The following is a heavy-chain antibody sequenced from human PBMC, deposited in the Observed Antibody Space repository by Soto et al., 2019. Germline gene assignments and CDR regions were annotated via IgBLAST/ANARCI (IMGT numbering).Heavy chain of an antibody. CDR2: VTHSGST. D-gene: IGHD2-21*01. Sequence: QVHLQQWGAGLLKPSETLSLTCGVYGGSLRGSYWSWIRQPPGQAPEWLGKVTHSGSTTFNPSLNSRVSVSVDTSDNQFSLKLTSVTAADTAVYYCARGHIPVYGPVPDYFDSWGQGTLVTVSS. V-gene: IGHV4-34*02. CDR3: ARGHIPVYGPVPDYFDS. J-gene: IGHJ4*02. CDR1: GGSLRGSY.